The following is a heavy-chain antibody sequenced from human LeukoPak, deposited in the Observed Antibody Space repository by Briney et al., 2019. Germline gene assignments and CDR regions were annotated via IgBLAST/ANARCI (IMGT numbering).Heavy chain of an antibody. Sequence: ASVKVSCKASGYTFTSYGISWVRQAPGQGLEWMGWISAYNVNTNYAQKLQGRVTMTTDTSTSTAYMELRSLRSDDTAVYYCARHAPPDNYFDCWGQGTLVTVSS. D-gene: IGHD3-9*01. CDR3: ARHAPPDNYFDC. V-gene: IGHV1-18*01. CDR1: GYTFTSYG. CDR2: ISAYNVNT. J-gene: IGHJ4*02.